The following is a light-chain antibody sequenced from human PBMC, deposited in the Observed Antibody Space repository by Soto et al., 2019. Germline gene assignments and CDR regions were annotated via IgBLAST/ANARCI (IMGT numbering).Light chain of an antibody. Sequence: DIQMTQSPSSLSASVGDRVTLTCRASQGIGSYLAWYQQNPGKAPKLLIYGASTLQSGVPSRFSGSGSETDFTLTISSLQPEDFATYYCLRLNAYPLTFGGGTKVDIK. J-gene: IGKJ4*01. CDR1: QGIGSY. CDR3: LRLNAYPLT. V-gene: IGKV1-9*01. CDR2: GAS.